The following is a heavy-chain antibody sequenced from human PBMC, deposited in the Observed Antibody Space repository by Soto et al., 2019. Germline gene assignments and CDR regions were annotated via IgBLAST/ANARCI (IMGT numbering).Heavy chain of an antibody. V-gene: IGHV2-70*01. D-gene: IGHD3-22*01. J-gene: IGHJ6*02. CDR2: IDWDDDK. Sequence: SGPTLVNPTQTLTLTCTFSGFSLSTSGMCVSWIRQPPGKALEWLALIDWDDDKYYSTSLKTRLTISKDTSKNQVVLTMTNMDPVDTATYYCARTYYYDSSGSYGMDVWGQGTTVTVSS. CDR1: GFSLSTSGMC. CDR3: ARTYYYDSSGSYGMDV.